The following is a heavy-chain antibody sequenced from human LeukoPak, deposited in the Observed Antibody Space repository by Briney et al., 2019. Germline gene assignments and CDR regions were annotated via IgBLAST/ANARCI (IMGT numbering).Heavy chain of an antibody. CDR3: ARESPSITMVRGVIHP. V-gene: IGHV3-7*01. CDR1: GITFSNSW. J-gene: IGHJ5*02. Sequence: GGSLRLSCTTSGITFSNSWMSWVRQAPGKGLEWVATIRPDGSEGYYADSVKGRFTISRDNAKNSLYLQMNSLRAEDTAVYYCARESPSITMVRGVIHPWGQGTLVTVSS. CDR2: IRPDGSEG. D-gene: IGHD3-10*01.